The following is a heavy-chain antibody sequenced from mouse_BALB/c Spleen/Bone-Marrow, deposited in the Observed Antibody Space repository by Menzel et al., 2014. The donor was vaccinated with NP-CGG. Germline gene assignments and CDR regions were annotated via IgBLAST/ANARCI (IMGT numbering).Heavy chain of an antibody. CDR1: GYAFSNYG. D-gene: IGHD2-4*01. J-gene: IGHJ4*01. V-gene: IGHV1-80*01. CDR3: ASVYDYGRGYAMDY. CDR2: IYPGDGDT. Sequence: VQLQQSGAELVRPGSSVKISCKASGYAFSNYGMNWVKQRPGQGLEWIGQIYPGDGDTNYDGKFKGRVTLTADKSSSTAYMQLSSLTSEGSAVYFCASVYDYGRGYAMDYWGQGTSVTVSS.